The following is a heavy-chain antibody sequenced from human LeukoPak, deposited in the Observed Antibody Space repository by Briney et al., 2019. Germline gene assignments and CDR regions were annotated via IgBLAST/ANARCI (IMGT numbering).Heavy chain of an antibody. CDR1: GFTFTSSA. J-gene: IGHJ5*02. CDR2: IVVGSGNT. CDR3: ARDRGYVETNWFDP. D-gene: IGHD5-12*01. Sequence: GTSVKVSCKASGFTFTSSAMQWVRQARGQRLEWIGWIVVGSGNTNYAQKFQERVTITRGMSTSTAYMELSSLRSEDTAVYYCARDRGYVETNWFDPWGQGTLVTVSS. V-gene: IGHV1-58*02.